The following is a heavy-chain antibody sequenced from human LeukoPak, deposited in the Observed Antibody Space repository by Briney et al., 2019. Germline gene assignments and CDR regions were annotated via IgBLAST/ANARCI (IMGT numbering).Heavy chain of an antibody. Sequence: ASVKVSCKASGYTFTSYDINWVRQATGQVLEWMGWMNPNSGNTGYAQKFQGRVTITRNTSISTAYMELSSLRSEDTAVYYCARAEGDGYKNDYWGQGTLVTVSS. CDR2: MNPNSGNT. D-gene: IGHD5-24*01. CDR1: GYTFTSYD. J-gene: IGHJ4*02. V-gene: IGHV1-8*03. CDR3: ARAEGDGYKNDY.